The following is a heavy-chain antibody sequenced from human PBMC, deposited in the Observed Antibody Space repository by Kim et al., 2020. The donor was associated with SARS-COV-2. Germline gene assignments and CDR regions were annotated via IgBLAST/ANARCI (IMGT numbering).Heavy chain of an antibody. J-gene: IGHJ1*01. V-gene: IGHV3-20*04. Sequence: GGSLRLSCVASGFTFDEYGMTWVRQVPGKGLEWVSGVALNAKTKGYADSVKGRFTISRDNAKNYLFLQMNSLRVEDTALYYCVRGLTFHNLWVQGARVTV. CDR2: VALNAKTK. CDR1: GFTFDEYG. CDR3: VRGLTFHNL.